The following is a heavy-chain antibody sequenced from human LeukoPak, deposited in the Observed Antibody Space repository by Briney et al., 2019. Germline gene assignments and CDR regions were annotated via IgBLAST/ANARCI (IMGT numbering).Heavy chain of an antibody. V-gene: IGHV1-8*01. D-gene: IGHD3-22*01. CDR1: GYTFTSYD. Sequence: ASVKVSCKASGYTFTSYDINWVRQATGQGLEWMGWMNPNSGNTGYAQMFQGRVTMTRNTSISTAYMELSSLRSEDTAVYYCARGQDSSGYYYVYYYYGMDVWGQGTMVTVSS. CDR3: ARGQDSSGYYYVYYYYGMDV. CDR2: MNPNSGNT. J-gene: IGHJ6*02.